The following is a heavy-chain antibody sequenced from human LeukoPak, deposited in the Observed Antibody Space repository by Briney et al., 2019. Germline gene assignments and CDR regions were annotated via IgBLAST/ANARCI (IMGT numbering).Heavy chain of an antibody. CDR1: AASISNGDYY. Sequence: SETLSLTCSVSAASISNGDYYWSWLRQPPGKGLEWIGYVYYSGSTYFNPSLKSRVTMSMDTSKNQFSLKLASVAAADTAVYYCARSPTYGVPGPVEFDYWGQGTLVTVSS. D-gene: IGHD4-17*01. CDR3: ARSPTYGVPGPVEFDY. J-gene: IGHJ4*02. V-gene: IGHV4-30-4*08. CDR2: VYYSGST.